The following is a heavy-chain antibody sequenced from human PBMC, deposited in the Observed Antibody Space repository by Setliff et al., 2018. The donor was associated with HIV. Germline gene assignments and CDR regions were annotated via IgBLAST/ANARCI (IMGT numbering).Heavy chain of an antibody. D-gene: IGHD3-22*01. CDR3: ARGGVYYYDSSGWSMDY. Sequence: GASVKVSCKASGYSFTVYYMHWVRQAPGQGLDWMGGIIPVFGTTNYAQKFQGRVTITADESTSTAYMELSSLRSEDTAVYYCARGGVYYYDSSGWSMDYWGQGTLVTVSS. CDR2: IIPVFGTT. J-gene: IGHJ4*02. CDR1: GYSFTVYY. V-gene: IGHV1-69*13.